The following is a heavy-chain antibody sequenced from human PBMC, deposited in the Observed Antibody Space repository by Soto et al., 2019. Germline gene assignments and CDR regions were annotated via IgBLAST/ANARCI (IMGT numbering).Heavy chain of an antibody. CDR2: ISGICGST. J-gene: IGHJ6*02. CDR1: GFTFSSYA. CDR3: AKDAQPAVPYDYGVRNPDSYYYGMDV. Sequence: GGSLRLSCAASGFTFSSYAMSWVRQAPGKGLEWVSAISGICGSTYYADSVKGRFTISRDNSKNTLYLQMNSLRAEDTAVYYCAKDAQPAVPYDYGVRNPDSYYYGMDVWGQGTTVTVSS. D-gene: IGHD4-17*01. V-gene: IGHV3-23*01.